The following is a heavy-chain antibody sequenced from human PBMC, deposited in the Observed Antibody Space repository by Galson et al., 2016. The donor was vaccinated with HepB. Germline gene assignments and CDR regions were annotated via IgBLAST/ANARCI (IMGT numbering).Heavy chain of an antibody. V-gene: IGHV3-7*03. D-gene: IGHD6-19*01. CDR1: GFTFKNYW. J-gene: IGHJ4*02. CDR3: ARVGKSGWQFDY. CDR2: INEGENAK. Sequence: SLRLSCAVSGFTFKNYWMTWVRQAPGKGLEWVAIINEGENAKYYVDSVKGRFSISRDNALNSLYLQMTSLRAEDTAVYYCARVGKSGWQFDYWGQGTLVTVSS.